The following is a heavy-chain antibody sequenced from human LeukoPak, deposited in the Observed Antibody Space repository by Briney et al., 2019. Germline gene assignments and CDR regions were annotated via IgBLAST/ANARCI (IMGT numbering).Heavy chain of an antibody. D-gene: IGHD2-15*01. V-gene: IGHV1-2*06. Sequence: GASVKVSCTASGYTFTGYYMHWVRQAPGQGLEWMGRINPNSGGTNYAQKFQGRVTMTRDTSISTAYMELSRLRSDDTAVYYCARERAVQGYCSGGSCYINDYWGQGTLVTVSS. CDR2: INPNSGGT. J-gene: IGHJ4*02. CDR1: GYTFTGYY. CDR3: ARERAVQGYCSGGSCYINDY.